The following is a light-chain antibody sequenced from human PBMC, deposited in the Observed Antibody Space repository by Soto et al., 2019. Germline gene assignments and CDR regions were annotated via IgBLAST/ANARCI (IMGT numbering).Light chain of an antibody. Sequence: DIQMTQSPSSLSASVGDRVTITCRASQSISSNLNWYQQKPGKAPKLLIYAASSLQSGVPSRFSGSGSGTDFTLTISNLQPEDFATYYCQQSYSTPRTFGQGTKVEIK. J-gene: IGKJ1*01. V-gene: IGKV1-39*01. CDR1: QSISSN. CDR2: AAS. CDR3: QQSYSTPRT.